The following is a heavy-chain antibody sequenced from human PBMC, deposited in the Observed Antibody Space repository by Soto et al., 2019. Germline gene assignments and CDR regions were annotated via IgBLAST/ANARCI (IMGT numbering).Heavy chain of an antibody. CDR2: IYYSGST. V-gene: IGHV4-31*03. J-gene: IGHJ5*02. D-gene: IGHD3-22*01. CDR1: CGSISSSRYY. CDR3: ARGRQAPDSSGYYYPGPHKWFDT. Sequence: TLSLPCTVSCGSISSSRYYWGWIRQPPGKGLEWIGYIYYSGSTYYNPSLKSRVTISVDTSKNQFSLKLSSVTAADTAVYYCARGRQAPDSSGYYYPGPHKWFDTWGQGTLVTVSS.